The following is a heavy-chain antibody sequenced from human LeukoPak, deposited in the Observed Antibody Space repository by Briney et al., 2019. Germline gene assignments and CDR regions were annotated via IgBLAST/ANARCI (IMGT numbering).Heavy chain of an antibody. V-gene: IGHV3-30*04. CDR1: GFTFSSYA. J-gene: IGHJ1*01. CDR3: AKGDSSGWPLTIKYFQP. CDR2: ISYDGSNK. D-gene: IGHD6-19*01. Sequence: GGSLRLSCAASGFTFSSYAMHWGRQAPGKGVEWGAVISYDGSNKYYADSVKGRFTISRDNSKNTLYLQMNSLRAEDTAVYYCAKGDSSGWPLTIKYFQPWGQGTLVTVSS.